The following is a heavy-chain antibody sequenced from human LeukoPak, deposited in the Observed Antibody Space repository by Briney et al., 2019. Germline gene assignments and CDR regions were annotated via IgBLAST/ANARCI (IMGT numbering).Heavy chain of an antibody. J-gene: IGHJ1*01. CDR3: ARGGLVYDFLTGYYAPGLEYFHH. CDR2: IIPHVGSP. CDR1: GYTFTAYY. D-gene: IGHD3/OR15-3a*01. V-gene: IGHV1-69*13. Sequence: SVKVSCKPSGYTFTAYYIHWLRQAPGQGLQWLGGIIPHVGSPRYTERLQDRITITADESTTTAYLELSSLRSDDTAVYYCARGGLVYDFLTGYYAPGLEYFHHWGQGSLVTVSS.